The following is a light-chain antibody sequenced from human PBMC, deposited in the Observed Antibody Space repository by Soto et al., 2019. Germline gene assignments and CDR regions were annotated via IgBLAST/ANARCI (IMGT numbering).Light chain of an antibody. CDR2: DAS. Sequence: DIQMTQSPSTLSASVGDRVTITCRASQSISSWLAWYQQKPGKAPKLLIYDASSLESGVPSRFSGSGSGTESTLTISRLQPDDFATYYCQHYNSYLYTFGQGTKLEIK. CDR1: QSISSW. J-gene: IGKJ2*01. V-gene: IGKV1-5*01. CDR3: QHYNSYLYT.